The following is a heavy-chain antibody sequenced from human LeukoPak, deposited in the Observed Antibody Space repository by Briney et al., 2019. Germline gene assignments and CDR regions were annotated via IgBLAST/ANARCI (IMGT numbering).Heavy chain of an antibody. CDR1: GFTFSSYW. J-gene: IGHJ1*01. Sequence: GGSLRLSCAASGFTFSSYWMHWVRQAPGKGLVWVSRIKSDGSTNYADSAKGRFTISRDNAKNTLSLQMNSLRAEDTGVYYCARAPSEIGGYYPEYFRHWGHGTLVTVSS. CDR3: ARAPSEIGGYYPEYFRH. V-gene: IGHV3-74*01. CDR2: IKSDGST. D-gene: IGHD3-22*01.